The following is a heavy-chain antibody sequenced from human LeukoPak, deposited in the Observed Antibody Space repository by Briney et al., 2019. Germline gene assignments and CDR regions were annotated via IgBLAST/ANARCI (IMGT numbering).Heavy chain of an antibody. CDR3: ATYRQVLLPFES. D-gene: IGHD2-8*02. Sequence: GGSLRLSCAASGFTVSSSAMIWVRQPPGKGLEWVSSIFPSGGEIHYADSARGRFTISRDNSKSTLSLQMNSLRAEDTAIYYCATYRQVLLPFESWGQGTLVTVSS. V-gene: IGHV3-23*01. J-gene: IGHJ4*02. CDR1: GFTVSSSA. CDR2: IFPSGGEI.